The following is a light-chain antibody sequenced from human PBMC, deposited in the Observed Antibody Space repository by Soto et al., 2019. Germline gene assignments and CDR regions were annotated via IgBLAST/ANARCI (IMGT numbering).Light chain of an antibody. CDR3: CSYAGSYTRV. V-gene: IGLV2-11*01. Sequence: QSALTQPRSVSGSPGQSVTISCTGTSSDVGGYNYVSWYQQHPGKAPKLMIYDVGKRPSGVPDRFSGSKSDNTASLTISGLQAEDDADYYCCSYAGSYTRVFGNGTKVTVX. CDR2: DVG. J-gene: IGLJ1*01. CDR1: SSDVGGYNY.